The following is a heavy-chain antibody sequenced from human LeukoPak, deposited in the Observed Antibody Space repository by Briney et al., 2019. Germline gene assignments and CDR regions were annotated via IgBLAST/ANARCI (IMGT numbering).Heavy chain of an antibody. CDR2: IYYSGST. V-gene: IGHV4-39*01. CDR1: GGSFSGYY. CDR3: ARHNEYSSSSYALDY. Sequence: PSETLSLTCAVYGGSFSGYYWGWIRQPPGKGLEWIGSIYYSGSTYYNPSLKSRVTISVDTSKNQFSLKLSSVTAADTAVYYCARHNEYSSSSYALDYWGQGTLVTVSS. D-gene: IGHD6-6*01. J-gene: IGHJ4*02.